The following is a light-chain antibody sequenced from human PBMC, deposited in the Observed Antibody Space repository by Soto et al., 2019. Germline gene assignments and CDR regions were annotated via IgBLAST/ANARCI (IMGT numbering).Light chain of an antibody. Sequence: EIVLTQSPGTLSLSPGEGATLSCRASQSGSSSYLAWYEQKPGQAPRLLIYGASSRATGIPDRFSGSGSGTDFTLTISILEPEDFAVYYCQQYGSSPPTFGQGTKVEIK. CDR3: QQYGSSPPT. V-gene: IGKV3-20*01. J-gene: IGKJ1*01. CDR2: GAS. CDR1: QSGSSSY.